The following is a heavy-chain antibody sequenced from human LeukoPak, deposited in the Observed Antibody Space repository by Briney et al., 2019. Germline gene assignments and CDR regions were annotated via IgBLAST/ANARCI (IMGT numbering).Heavy chain of an antibody. CDR1: GFTFNDYY. J-gene: IGHJ4*02. CDR2: INIGGTNT. D-gene: IGHD3-22*01. V-gene: IGHV3-11*05. Sequence: GGFLRLSCAASGFTFNDYYMSWIRQAPGKGLEWLSYINIGGTNTHYADSVKGRFTISRDNARNSLYLQMNSLRAEDTALYYCARGLGYYDSSGYPVFDYWGQGNLVTVSS. CDR3: ARGLGYYDSSGYPVFDY.